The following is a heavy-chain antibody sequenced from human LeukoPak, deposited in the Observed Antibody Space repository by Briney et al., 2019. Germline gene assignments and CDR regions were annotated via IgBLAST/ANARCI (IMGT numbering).Heavy chain of an antibody. CDR1: GYTFTNYG. D-gene: IGHD3-22*01. J-gene: IGHJ4*02. V-gene: IGHV1-18*01. CDR3: ARVRDYYYDTTTYYYFDY. CDR2: ISGYNGNT. Sequence: ASVKVSCKASGYTFTNYGIIWVRQAPGQGLEWMGWISGYNGNTNYAQKLQGRVTMTTDTSTSTAYMELRSLRSDDTAVFYCARVRDYYYDTTTYYYFDYWGQGTLVTVSS.